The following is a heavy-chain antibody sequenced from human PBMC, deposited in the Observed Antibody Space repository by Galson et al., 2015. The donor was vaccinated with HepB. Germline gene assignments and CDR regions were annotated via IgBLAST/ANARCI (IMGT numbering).Heavy chain of an antibody. D-gene: IGHD6-13*01. CDR1: GGSFSGYY. CDR3: ARAGGMYSSRWFDP. J-gene: IGHJ5*02. Sequence: ETLSLTCAAYGGSFSGYYWSWIRQPPGKGLEWIGEINHSGSTNYNPSLKSRVTISVDTSKNQFSLKLSSVTAADTAVYYCARAGGMYSSRWFDPWGQGTLVTVSS. V-gene: IGHV4-34*01. CDR2: INHSGST.